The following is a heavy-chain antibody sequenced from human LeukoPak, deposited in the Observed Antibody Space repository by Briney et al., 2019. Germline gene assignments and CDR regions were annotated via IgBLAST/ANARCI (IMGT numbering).Heavy chain of an antibody. CDR3: ARALYSDYYSYLNWFDP. J-gene: IGHJ5*02. CDR1: GYTFINYG. CDR2: ISAYNGHT. V-gene: IGHV1-18*01. Sequence: ASVKVSCKASGYTFINYGIGWVRQAPGQGLEWMGWISAYNGHTNYAQKFQGRVTMTTDTSTSTAYVELGSLRSDDTAIYYCARALYSDYYSYLNWFDPWGQGTLVTVSS. D-gene: IGHD5-12*01.